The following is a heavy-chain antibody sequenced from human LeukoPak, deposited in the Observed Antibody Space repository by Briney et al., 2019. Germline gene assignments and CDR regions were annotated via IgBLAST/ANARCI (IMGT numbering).Heavy chain of an antibody. J-gene: IGHJ4*02. CDR1: GFTFSSYS. D-gene: IGHD4-17*01. CDR2: ISSSSSYI. Sequence: GGSLRLSCAASGFTFSSYSMNWVRQAPGKGLEWVSSISSSSSYIYYADSVKGRFTISRDNAKNSLTLQMNSLRAEDTAVYYCARDDSSTTVTTFDYRGQGTLVTVSS. V-gene: IGHV3-21*01. CDR3: ARDDSSTTVTTFDY.